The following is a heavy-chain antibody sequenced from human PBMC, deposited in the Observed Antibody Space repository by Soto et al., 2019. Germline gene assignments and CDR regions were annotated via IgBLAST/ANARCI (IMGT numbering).Heavy chain of an antibody. Sequence: PSETLSLTCAVYGGSFSGYYWSWIRQPPGKGLEWIGEINHSGSTNYNPSLKGRVTISVDTSKNQFSLKLSSVTAADTAVYYCARVGVRGIHYYYGMDVWGQGTTVTVSS. CDR3: ARVGVRGIHYYYGMDV. J-gene: IGHJ6*02. CDR1: GGSFSGYY. V-gene: IGHV4-34*01. D-gene: IGHD3-10*01. CDR2: INHSGST.